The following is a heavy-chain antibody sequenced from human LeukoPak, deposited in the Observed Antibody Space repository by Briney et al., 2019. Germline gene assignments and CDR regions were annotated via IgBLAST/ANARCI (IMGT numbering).Heavy chain of an antibody. CDR2: IYYSGST. J-gene: IGHJ5*02. V-gene: IGHV4-59*01. CDR1: GGSISSYY. D-gene: IGHD3-10*01. CDR3: ARTGSGSYCTEAGWFDP. Sequence: SETLSLTCTVSGGSISSYYWSWIRQPPGKGLEWIGYIYYSGSTNYNPSLKSRVTISVDTSKNQFSLKLSSVTAADTAVYYCARTGSGSYCTEAGWFDPWGQGTLVTVSS.